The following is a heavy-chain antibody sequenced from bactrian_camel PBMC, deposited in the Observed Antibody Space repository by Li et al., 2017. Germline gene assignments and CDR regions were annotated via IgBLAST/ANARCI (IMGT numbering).Heavy chain of an antibody. V-gene: IGHV3S1*01. Sequence: HVQLVESGGGLVQPGRSLRLSCSASGYSSSPNCMAWFRQASGKERERVAYIYTGGGSTAYADSVKGRFTISQDNAKNTMYLQMNSLKPEDTAMYYCAASEDQFPDGEFVRSMSQMSWDFCFRGQGTQVTVS. J-gene: IGHJ6*01. D-gene: IGHD5*01. CDR3: AASEDQFPDGEFVRSMSQMSWDFCF. CDR1: GYSSSPNC. CDR2: IYTGGGST.